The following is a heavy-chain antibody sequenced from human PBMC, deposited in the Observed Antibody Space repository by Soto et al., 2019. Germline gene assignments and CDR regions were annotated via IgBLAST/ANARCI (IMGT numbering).Heavy chain of an antibody. D-gene: IGHD3-22*01. J-gene: IGHJ4*02. CDR3: ARDFSHDYYDSSGYYPNFDY. CDR2: IWYDGSNK. CDR1: GFTFSSYG. V-gene: IGHV3-33*01. Sequence: QVQLVESWGGVVQPGRSLRLSCAASGFTFSSYGMHWVRQAPGKGLEWVAVIWYDGSNKYYADSVKGRFTISRDNSKNTLYLQMNSLRAEDTAVYYCARDFSHDYYDSSGYYPNFDYWGQGTLVTVSS.